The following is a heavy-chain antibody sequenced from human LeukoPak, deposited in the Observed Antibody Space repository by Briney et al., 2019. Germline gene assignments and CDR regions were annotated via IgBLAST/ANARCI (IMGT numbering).Heavy chain of an antibody. CDR3: TRDHRDDWNPGYYFDY. CDR1: GFAFGDFA. V-gene: IGHV3-49*04. J-gene: IGHJ4*02. Sequence: GGSLRLSRTASGFAFGDFAMNWVRQAPGKGLEWVGFIKTKLYGGTTEYAASVKGRFTISRDDSKAIAYLQMNSLKTEDTAVYYCTRDHRDDWNPGYYFDYWGQGTLVTVSS. CDR2: IKTKLYGGTT. D-gene: IGHD1-1*01.